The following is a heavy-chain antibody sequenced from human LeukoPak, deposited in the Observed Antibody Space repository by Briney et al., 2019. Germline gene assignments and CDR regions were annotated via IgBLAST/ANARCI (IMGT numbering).Heavy chain of an antibody. V-gene: IGHV4-59*08. CDR2: IYYSGST. J-gene: IGHJ4*02. CDR1: GGSISSYY. D-gene: IGHD4-23*01. CDR3: ARRGGHGGSFDY. Sequence: SETLSLTCTVSGGSISSYYWSWIRQPPGKGLEWIGYIYYSGSTNCNPSLKSRVTISVDTSKNQFSLKLSSVTAADTAVYYCARRGGHGGSFDYWGQGTLVTVSS.